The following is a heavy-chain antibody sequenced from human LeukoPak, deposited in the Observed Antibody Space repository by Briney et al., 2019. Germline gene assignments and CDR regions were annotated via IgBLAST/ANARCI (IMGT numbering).Heavy chain of an antibody. CDR3: ARPYYYDSSGSGDFDY. CDR1: GYTFSTTSHG. J-gene: IGHJ4*02. V-gene: IGHV1-2*04. Sequence: ASVKVSCQASGYTFSTTSHGISWVRQAPGQGLEWMGWINPNSGGTNYAQKFQGWVTMTRDTSISTAYMELSRLRSDDTAVYYCARPYYYDSSGSGDFDYWGQGTLVTVSS. CDR2: INPNSGGT. D-gene: IGHD3-22*01.